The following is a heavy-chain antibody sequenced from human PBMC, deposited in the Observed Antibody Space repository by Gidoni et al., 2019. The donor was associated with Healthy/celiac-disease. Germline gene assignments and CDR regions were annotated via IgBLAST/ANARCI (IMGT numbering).Heavy chain of an antibody. J-gene: IGHJ4*02. D-gene: IGHD1-26*01. CDR2: INHSGST. V-gene: IGHV4-34*01. CDR3: ARGRVGMGDYYFDY. CDR1: GGSFSGYY. Sequence: QVQLQQWGAGLLKPSETLSLPCAVYGGSFSGYYWSWIRQPPGKGLEWIGEINHSGSTNYNPSLKSRVTISVDTSKNQFSLKLSSVTAADTAVYYCARGRVGMGDYYFDYWGQGTLVTVSS.